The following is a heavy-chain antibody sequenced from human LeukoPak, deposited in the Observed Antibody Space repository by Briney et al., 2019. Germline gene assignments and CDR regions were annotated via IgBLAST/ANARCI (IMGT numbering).Heavy chain of an antibody. CDR2: ISTDGSRI. V-gene: IGHV3-64*02. CDR3: TRGLAISTSGWYGTFDY. CDR1: GFTFRDSA. Sequence: PGGSLRLSCAASGFTFRDSAMYWVRQAPGKGLEYVSVISTDGSRIYYADSVKGRFTISRDNSKNTLYLQMGSLRAEDMAVYYCTRGLAISTSGWYGTFDYWGQGALVTVSS. J-gene: IGHJ4*02. D-gene: IGHD6-19*01.